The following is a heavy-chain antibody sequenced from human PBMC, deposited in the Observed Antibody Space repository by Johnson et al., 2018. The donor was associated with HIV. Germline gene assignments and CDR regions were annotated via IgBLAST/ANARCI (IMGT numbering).Heavy chain of an antibody. CDR3: AKVGGYSYGES. D-gene: IGHD5-18*01. Sequence: QVQLVESGGGVVQPGGSLRLSCAASGFTFSSYGMHWVRQAPGKGLEWVAFIRYAGSNKYYADSVKGRFTISRDNSKNTLYLQMNSLGAEDTAVYYCAKVGGYSYGESWGQGTMVTVSS. J-gene: IGHJ3*01. CDR2: IRYAGSNK. CDR1: GFTFSSYG. V-gene: IGHV3-30*02.